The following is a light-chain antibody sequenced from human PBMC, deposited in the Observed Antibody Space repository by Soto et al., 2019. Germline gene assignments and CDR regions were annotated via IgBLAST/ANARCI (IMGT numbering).Light chain of an antibody. CDR3: QQYYSTPPT. V-gene: IGKV4-1*01. J-gene: IGKJ4*01. CDR1: QSVLYSSKNKNY. CDR2: WAS. Sequence: DIVMTQSPDSLAVSLGERATINCKSSQSVLYSSKNKNYLAWYQQKPGQPPKLLIYWASTRKSGVPDRFSGSGSGTDFTLTISSLQAGDVAVYYCQQYYSTPPTFGGGTKVDIK.